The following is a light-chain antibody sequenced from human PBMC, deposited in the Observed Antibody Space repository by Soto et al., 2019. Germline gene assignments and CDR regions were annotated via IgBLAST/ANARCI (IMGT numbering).Light chain of an antibody. V-gene: IGKV1-5*01. CDR2: DAS. CDR3: QQYHTSSIT. CDR1: QSISNW. Sequence: DIQMTQSPSTLSASVGYRVTITCRASQSISNWLAWYQQKPGKAPNLLIYDASTLERGVPSRFSGSGSGTEFTLSIDSLQPDDFATYYCQQYHTSSITFGQGTRREIK. J-gene: IGKJ5*01.